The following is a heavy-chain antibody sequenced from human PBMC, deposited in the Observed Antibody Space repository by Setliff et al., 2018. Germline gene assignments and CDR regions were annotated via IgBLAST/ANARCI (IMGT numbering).Heavy chain of an antibody. Sequence: SETLSLTCIVSGGSINSYYWNWIRQPPGKGLEWIGEINHSGSTNYNPSLKSRVTISVDTSKNQFSLKLSSVTAADTAVYYCARNWHWGFDPWGRGALVTVSS. J-gene: IGHJ5*02. CDR3: ARNWHWGFDP. V-gene: IGHV4-59*08. D-gene: IGHD1-7*01. CDR1: GGSINSYY. CDR2: INHSGST.